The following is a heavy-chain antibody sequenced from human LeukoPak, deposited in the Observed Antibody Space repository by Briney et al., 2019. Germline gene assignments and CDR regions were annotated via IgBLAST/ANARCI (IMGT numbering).Heavy chain of an antibody. CDR3: AREDSADAFDI. Sequence: PSETLSLTCTVSGGSISSYYWSWIRQPPGKGLEWIGYIYYSGSTNYNPSLKSRVTISVDTSKNQFSLKLSSMTAADTAVYYCAREDSADAFDIWGQGTMVTVSS. J-gene: IGHJ3*02. CDR2: IYYSGST. V-gene: IGHV4-59*01. CDR1: GGSISSYY.